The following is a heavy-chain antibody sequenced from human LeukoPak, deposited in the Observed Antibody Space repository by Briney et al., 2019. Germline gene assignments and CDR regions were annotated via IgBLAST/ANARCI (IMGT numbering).Heavy chain of an antibody. Sequence: GESLKISCEGSGYFFNSYWIAWVRQMPGKGLEWMGIIYPSDLDIRYSPSFQGQVTMSVDKSNSIAYLQWNSLKASDTAMYYCARHYYGSGSYLDYWGQGTLVTVSS. CDR3: ARHYYGSGSYLDY. D-gene: IGHD3-10*01. J-gene: IGHJ4*02. CDR2: IYPSDLDI. CDR1: GYFFNSYW. V-gene: IGHV5-51*01.